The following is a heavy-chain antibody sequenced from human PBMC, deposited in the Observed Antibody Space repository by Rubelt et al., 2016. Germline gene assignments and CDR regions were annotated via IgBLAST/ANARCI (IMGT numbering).Heavy chain of an antibody. V-gene: IGHV1-8*01. Sequence: QVQLVQSGAEVKKPGASVKVSCKASGYTFTSYDINWVRQATGQGLEWMGWMNPNSGNTGCAQKFQGRVTMTRNTSISTAYMELSSLRSDDTAMYYCARPYNWNDGPLFDYWGQGTLVTVSS. CDR1: GYTFTSYD. CDR3: ARPYNWNDGPLFDY. J-gene: IGHJ4*02. D-gene: IGHD1-20*01. CDR2: MNPNSGNT.